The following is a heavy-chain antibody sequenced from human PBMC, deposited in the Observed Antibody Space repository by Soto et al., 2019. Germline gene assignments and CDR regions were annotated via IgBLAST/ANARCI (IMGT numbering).Heavy chain of an antibody. CDR3: AKVSSSCYAGFFDL. Sequence: EVQLLESGGGLVQPGGSLRLSCTASGFTFSRHAMTWVRQAPGKGLEWVSGLSDSGGSIYYADSVQGRFTISRDNSMNTLYLQMNTLRAEDTAVYYCAKVSSSCYAGFFDLWGQGTLVTVSS. J-gene: IGHJ4*02. V-gene: IGHV3-23*01. CDR1: GFTFSRHA. D-gene: IGHD2-2*01. CDR2: LSDSGGSI.